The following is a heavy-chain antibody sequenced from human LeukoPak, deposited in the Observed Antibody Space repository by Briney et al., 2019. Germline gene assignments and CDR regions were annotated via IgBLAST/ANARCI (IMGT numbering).Heavy chain of an antibody. Sequence: GGSLRLSCAASGFTFSSYNMNWVRQAPGKGLEWVSSITSSSNYIYYADSVKGRFTISGDNAKNSLYLQMNSLRAEDTTVYYCARDCWDYGSGSYCGIDYWGQGTLVTVSS. CDR1: GFTFSSYN. CDR3: ARDCWDYGSGSYCGIDY. CDR2: ITSSSNYI. J-gene: IGHJ4*02. D-gene: IGHD3-10*01. V-gene: IGHV3-21*03.